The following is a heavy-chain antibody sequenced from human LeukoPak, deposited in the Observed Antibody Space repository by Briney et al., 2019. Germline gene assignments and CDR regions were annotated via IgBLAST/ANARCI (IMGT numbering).Heavy chain of an antibody. V-gene: IGHV3-30-3*01. CDR3: AKIVGATNSDY. J-gene: IGHJ4*02. CDR1: GFTFSSYA. D-gene: IGHD1-26*01. CDR2: ISYDGSNK. Sequence: PPGRSLRLSCAASGFTFSSYAMHWVRQAPGKGLEWAAVISYDGSNKYYADSVKGRFTISRDNSKNTLYLQMNSLRAEDTAVYYCAKIVGATNSDYWGQGTLVTVSS.